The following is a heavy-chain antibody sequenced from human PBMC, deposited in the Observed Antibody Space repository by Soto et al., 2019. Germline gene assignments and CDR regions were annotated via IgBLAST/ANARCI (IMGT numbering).Heavy chain of an antibody. V-gene: IGHV3-23*01. CDR1: GFTFSSCA. Sequence: GGSLRLSCAASGFTFSSCAMSWVRQAPGKGLERVSAISGSGGSTYYADSVKGRFTISRDNSKNTLYLQMNSLRAEDTAVYYCAKAPHIVVVVAPWDYWGQGTLVTASS. CDR2: ISGSGGST. D-gene: IGHD2-15*01. CDR3: AKAPHIVVVVAPWDY. J-gene: IGHJ4*02.